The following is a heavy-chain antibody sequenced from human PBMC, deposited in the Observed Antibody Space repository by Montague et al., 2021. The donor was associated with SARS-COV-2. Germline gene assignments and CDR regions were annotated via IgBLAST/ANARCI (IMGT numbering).Heavy chain of an antibody. Sequence: SLRLSCAASGFTFSDYAIYWVRQAPGKGLEWVALIPYDGSNKYYADSVKGRFAISRDNSKNTLYLQMNSLRAEDTAVYFCARDRLKWGMITFGGNDSWGQGTLVTVSS. V-gene: IGHV3-30*09. CDR3: ARDRLKWGMITFGGNDS. D-gene: IGHD3-16*01. CDR2: IPYDGSNK. CDR1: GFTFSDYA. J-gene: IGHJ4*02.